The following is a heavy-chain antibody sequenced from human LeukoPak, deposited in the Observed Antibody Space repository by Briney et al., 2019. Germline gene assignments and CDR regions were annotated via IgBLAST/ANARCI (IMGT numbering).Heavy chain of an antibody. V-gene: IGHV1-2*06. D-gene: IGHD1-26*01. J-gene: IGHJ4*02. CDR2: INPNNGGT. CDR3: TRESGSYHGNDY. Sequence: ASVKVSCKASGYTFAGYYMHWVRQAPGQGLEWMGRINPNNGGTNYAQKFQGRVTMTGDTSISTAYMELSSLRSDDTAVYYCTRESGSYHGNDYWGQGTLVTVSS. CDR1: GYTFAGYY.